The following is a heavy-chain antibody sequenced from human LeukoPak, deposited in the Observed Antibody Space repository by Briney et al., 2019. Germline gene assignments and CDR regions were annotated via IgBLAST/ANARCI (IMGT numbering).Heavy chain of an antibody. V-gene: IGHV3-72*01. CDR1: GFTFSDHA. J-gene: IGHJ4*02. Sequence: GESLKISCAASGFTFSDHAMDWVRQAPGKGLEWVGRIRNKANSYTTEYAASVQGRFTVSRDDSMNSLYLQMNSMKTEDTAVYYCTRLVGANDWGQGTLVTVSS. D-gene: IGHD1-26*01. CDR3: TRLVGAND. CDR2: IRNKANSYTT.